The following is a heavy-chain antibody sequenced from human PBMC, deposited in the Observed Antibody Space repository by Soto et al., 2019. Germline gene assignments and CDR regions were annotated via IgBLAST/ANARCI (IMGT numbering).Heavy chain of an antibody. CDR1: GFSLSNARMG. Sequence: QVTLKESGPVLVKPTETLTLTCTVSGFSLSNARMGVSWIRQPPGKALEWLAHIFSNDEKSYSTSLKSRLTISKDTSKSQVVLTMTNMDPVDTATYYCARILGSSWYNYYYYGMDVWGQGTTVTVSS. CDR3: ARILGSSWYNYYYYGMDV. D-gene: IGHD6-13*01. V-gene: IGHV2-26*01. CDR2: IFSNDEK. J-gene: IGHJ6*02.